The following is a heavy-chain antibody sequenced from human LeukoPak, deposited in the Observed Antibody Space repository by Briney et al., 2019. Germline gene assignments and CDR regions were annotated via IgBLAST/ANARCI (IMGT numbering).Heavy chain of an antibody. CDR3: ARGSSGRLLSSWFDP. CDR2: ISYDGSSK. CDR1: GFTFSTYG. J-gene: IGHJ5*02. Sequence: GGSLRLSCAASGFTFSTYGIHWVRQAPGKGLEWVAVISYDGSSKDYADSLKGRFTISRDNSINTLYLQMNSLRVEDTAIYYCARGSSGRLLSSWFDPWGQGTLVTVSS. D-gene: IGHD2-21*02. V-gene: IGHV3-30*03.